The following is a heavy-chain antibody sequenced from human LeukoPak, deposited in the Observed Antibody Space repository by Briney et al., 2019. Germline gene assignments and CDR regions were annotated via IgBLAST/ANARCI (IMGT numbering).Heavy chain of an antibody. V-gene: IGHV3-30-3*01. CDR3: AREGGDAIDY. CDR1: GFTFSSYA. CDR2: ISYDGINK. Sequence: GGSLRLSCAASGFTFSSYAIHWVRQAPGKGLEWVAVISYDGINKYYADSVKGRFTISRDNSKNTLYLQMNSLRAEDTAVYYCAREGGDAIDYWGQGTLVTVSS. D-gene: IGHD3-10*01. J-gene: IGHJ4*02.